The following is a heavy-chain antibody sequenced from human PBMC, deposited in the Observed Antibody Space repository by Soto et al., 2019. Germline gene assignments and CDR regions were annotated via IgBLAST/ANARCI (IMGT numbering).Heavy chain of an antibody. J-gene: IGHJ4*02. CDR2: LYWDDDK. CDR3: VHRAGMGGNSWLPGH. V-gene: IGHV2-5*02. D-gene: IGHD6-13*01. CDR1: GFSLSTSEVG. Sequence: QITLKESGPTLVKPTQTLTLTCTFSGFSLSTSEVGVGWIRQPPGKALEWLALLYWDDDKRYNPSLKSRLTITKDTSKNQVGLTLTNMDPVDTATYYCVHRAGMGGNSWLPGHWGQGTLVTVSS.